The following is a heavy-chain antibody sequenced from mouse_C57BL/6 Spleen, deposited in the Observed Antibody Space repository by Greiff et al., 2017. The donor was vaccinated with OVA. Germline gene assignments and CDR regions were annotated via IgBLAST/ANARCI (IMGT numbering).Heavy chain of an antibody. CDR3: ARGDLGLRRFAY. CDR2: IDPSDSYT. Sequence: QVQLQQSGAELVKPGASVKLSCKASGYTFTSYWMQWVKQRPGQGLEWIGEIDPSDSYTNYNQKFKGKATLTVDTSSSTAYMQLISLTSEDSAVNYCARGDLGLRRFAYWGQGTLVTVSA. J-gene: IGHJ3*01. D-gene: IGHD2-2*01. V-gene: IGHV1-50*01. CDR1: GYTFTSYW.